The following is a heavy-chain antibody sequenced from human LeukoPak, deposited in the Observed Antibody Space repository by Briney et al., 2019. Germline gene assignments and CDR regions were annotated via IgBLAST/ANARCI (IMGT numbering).Heavy chain of an antibody. D-gene: IGHD6-13*01. V-gene: IGHV3-74*01. CDR3: ARERSSSWADAFDI. CDR2: IHSDGSSI. CDR1: GFTFSSYW. Sequence: GGSLRLSCAASGFTFSSYWMHWVRQAPGKGLVWVSRIHSDGSSITYADSVKGRFTISRDNAKNTLYLQMNSLRAEDTAVYYCARERSSSWADAFDIWGQGTMVTVSS. J-gene: IGHJ3*02.